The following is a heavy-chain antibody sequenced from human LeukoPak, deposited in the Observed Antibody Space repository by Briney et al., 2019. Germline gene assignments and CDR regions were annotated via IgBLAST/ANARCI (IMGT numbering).Heavy chain of an antibody. CDR2: IYYSGGT. V-gene: IGHV4-59*01. D-gene: IGHD2-21*02. CDR1: GGSITSYY. Sequence: PSETLSLTCTVSGGSITSYYWSWIRQPPGKGLEWIGYIYYSGGTKYNPSLKSRVTMSADTSNQFSLKLSSVTAADMAIYYCARVGDYFFDYWGQGTLVTVSS. CDR3: ARVGDYFFDY. J-gene: IGHJ4*02.